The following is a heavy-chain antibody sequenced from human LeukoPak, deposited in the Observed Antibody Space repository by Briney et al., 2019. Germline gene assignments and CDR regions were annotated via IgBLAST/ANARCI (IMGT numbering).Heavy chain of an antibody. Sequence: SETLSLTCAVDGESFNDKYRNWIRQPPGKGLEWIGSIYHSGSTYYNPSLKSRVTISVDTSKNQFSLKLSSVTAADTAVYYCARDLAFVGGSIYTSGGMDVWGKGTTVTVSS. CDR2: IYHSGST. CDR1: GESFNDKY. CDR3: ARDLAFVGGSIYTSGGMDV. V-gene: IGHV4-38-2*02. J-gene: IGHJ6*04. D-gene: IGHD1-26*01.